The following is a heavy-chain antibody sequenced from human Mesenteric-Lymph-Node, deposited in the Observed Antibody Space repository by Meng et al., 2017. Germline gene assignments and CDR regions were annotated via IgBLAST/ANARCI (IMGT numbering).Heavy chain of an antibody. J-gene: IGHJ6*02. D-gene: IGHD2/OR15-2a*01. CDR3: AREPRSFDYYYGMDV. CDR1: GYTFTSYY. V-gene: IGHV1-46*01. Sequence: ASVKVSCKASGYTFTSYYMHWVRQAPGQGLEWMGIINPSGGSTSYAQKFQGRVTMTRDTSTSTAYMELSSLRSEDTAVYYCAREPRSFDYYYGMDVWGQGTTVTVSS. CDR2: INPSGGST.